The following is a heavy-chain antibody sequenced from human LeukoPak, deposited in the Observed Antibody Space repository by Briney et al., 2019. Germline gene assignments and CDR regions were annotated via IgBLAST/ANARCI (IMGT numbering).Heavy chain of an antibody. CDR3: ATEPGYCSGGRCYGGWFDP. V-gene: IGHV4-34*01. CDR2: INHSGST. CDR1: GESFSGYY. D-gene: IGHD2-15*01. Sequence: SETLSLTCAVYGESFSGYYWSWIRQAPGKGLEWIGEINHSGSTNYNPSLKSRVTISVDTSKNQFSLKLNSVTAADTAVYYCATEPGYCSGGRCYGGWFDPWGQGTLVTVSS. J-gene: IGHJ5*02.